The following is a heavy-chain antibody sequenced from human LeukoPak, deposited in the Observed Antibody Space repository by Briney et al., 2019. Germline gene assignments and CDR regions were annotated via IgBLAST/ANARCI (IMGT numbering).Heavy chain of an antibody. J-gene: IGHJ4*02. CDR3: ARFAAVAGHGAPFFDY. CDR1: GGSISSGDYY. Sequence: SETLSLTCTVSGGSISSGDYYWSWIRQPPGKGLEWIGYIYYSGSTYYNPSLKSRVTISVDTSKNQFSLKLSSVTAADTAVYYCARFAAVAGHGAPFFDYWGQGTLVTVSS. V-gene: IGHV4-30-4*08. CDR2: IYYSGST. D-gene: IGHD6-19*01.